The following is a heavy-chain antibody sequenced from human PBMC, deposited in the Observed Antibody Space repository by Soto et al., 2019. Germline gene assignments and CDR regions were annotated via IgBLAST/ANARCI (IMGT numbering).Heavy chain of an antibody. CDR1: GFTFSSYA. CDR3: AGGDYGDYYFDY. D-gene: IGHD4-17*01. J-gene: IGHJ4*02. CDR2: ISGSGGST. Sequence: GGSLRLSCAASGFTFSSYAMSWVRQAPGKGLEWVSAISGSGGSTYYADSVKGRFTISRDNSKNTLYLQMNSLRAEDTAVYYCAGGDYGDYYFDYWGQGTLVTVSS. V-gene: IGHV3-23*01.